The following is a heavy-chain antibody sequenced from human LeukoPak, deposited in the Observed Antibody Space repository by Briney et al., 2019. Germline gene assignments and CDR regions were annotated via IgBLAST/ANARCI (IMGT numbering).Heavy chain of an antibody. CDR3: AIYPSYYYGMDV. Sequence: ASVKVSCTASGYTFTSYGISWVRQAPGQGLEWMGWISAYNGNTNYAQKLQGRVTMTTDTSTSTAYMELRSLRSDDTAVYYCAIYPSYYYGMDVWGQGTTVTVSS. J-gene: IGHJ6*02. CDR2: ISAYNGNT. V-gene: IGHV1-18*01. D-gene: IGHD2-2*02. CDR1: GYTFTSYG.